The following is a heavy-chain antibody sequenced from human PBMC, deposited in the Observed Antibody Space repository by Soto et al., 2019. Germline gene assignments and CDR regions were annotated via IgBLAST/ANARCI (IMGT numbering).Heavy chain of an antibody. Sequence: QITLKESGPTLVKPTQTLTLTCNFSGLSLTTDGVGVGWVRQPPGGALEWLSLIYWDDDERYSPSLKTRLTITKDPSKNQVDLIMTNMDPVDTATYYCAHSRNLITEDAQVGDFDYWGQGILVTVSS. CDR2: IYWDDDE. CDR1: GLSLTTDGVG. J-gene: IGHJ4*02. CDR3: AHSRNLITEDAQVGDFDY. D-gene: IGHD3-10*01. V-gene: IGHV2-5*02.